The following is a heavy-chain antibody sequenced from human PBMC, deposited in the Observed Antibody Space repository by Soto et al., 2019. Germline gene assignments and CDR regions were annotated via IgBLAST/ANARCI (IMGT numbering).Heavy chain of an antibody. CDR3: ARDQFTLAARPHDAFEI. CDR1: GYTFTSYY. D-gene: IGHD6-6*01. Sequence: ASVKVSCKASGYTFTSYYMHWVRQAPGQGLEWMGIINPSGGSTSYAQKFQGRVTMTRDTSTSTVYMELSSLRSEDTAVYYCARDQFTLAARPHDAFEIWGKGTMVPVSS. V-gene: IGHV1-46*01. J-gene: IGHJ3*02. CDR2: INPSGGST.